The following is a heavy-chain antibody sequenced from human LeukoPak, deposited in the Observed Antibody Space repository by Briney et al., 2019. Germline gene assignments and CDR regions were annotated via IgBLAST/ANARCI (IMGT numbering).Heavy chain of an antibody. CDR3: ARDFLADYYDSSGYSWGDAFDI. J-gene: IGHJ3*02. CDR2: ISSSSSYI. Sequence: GGSLRLSCAASGFTFSSYSMNWVRQAPGKGLEWVSSISSSSSYIYYADSVKGRFTISRDNAKNSLYLQMNSLRAEDTAVYYCARDFLADYYDSSGYSWGDAFDIWGQGTMVTVSS. V-gene: IGHV3-21*01. CDR1: GFTFSSYS. D-gene: IGHD3-22*01.